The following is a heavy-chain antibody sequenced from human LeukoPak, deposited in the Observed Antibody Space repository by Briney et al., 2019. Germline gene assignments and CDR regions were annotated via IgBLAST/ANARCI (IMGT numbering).Heavy chain of an antibody. J-gene: IGHJ4*02. Sequence: SETLSLTCGVSSGSISSSNWWSWVRQPPGKGLEWLGEIYHSGSANYNPSLKSRVTISVDKSTNQFSLKLSPVTAADTAVYYCARRGAYPYFDYWGQGALVTVSS. V-gene: IGHV4-4*02. CDR3: ARRGAYPYFDY. D-gene: IGHD1-26*01. CDR2: IYHSGSA. CDR1: SGSISSSNW.